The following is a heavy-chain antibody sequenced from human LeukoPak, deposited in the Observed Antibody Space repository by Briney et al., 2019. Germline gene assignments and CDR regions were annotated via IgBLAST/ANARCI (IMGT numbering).Heavy chain of an antibody. CDR3: ARDRDWNYDY. CDR1: GFTFSSYS. CDR2: ISHDRSYI. V-gene: IGHV3-21*01. Sequence: PWGPLRLSCAASGFTFSSYSMNWVRQAPGKGLEWVSAISHDRSYIYQADSVKGRFTISRDNAKNLLYLHMNSLRAEDTAVYYCARDRDWNYDYWGQGTLVTVSS. D-gene: IGHD1-7*01. J-gene: IGHJ4*02.